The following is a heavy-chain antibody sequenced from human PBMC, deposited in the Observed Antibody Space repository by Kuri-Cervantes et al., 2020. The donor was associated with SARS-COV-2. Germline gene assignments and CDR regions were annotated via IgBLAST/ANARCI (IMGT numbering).Heavy chain of an antibody. CDR2: IYYSGGT. Sequence: SETLSPTCTVSGYSLSSSHYWSWIRQPPGKGLEWIGYIYYSGGTNYNPSLKSRVTISVDTTKNQFSLKLSSGTATDTAVYYCARGYGSTFMDVWGKGTTVTVSS. V-gene: IGHV4-61*01. D-gene: IGHD2-2*01. CDR3: ARGYGSTFMDV. CDR1: GYSLSSSHY. J-gene: IGHJ6*03.